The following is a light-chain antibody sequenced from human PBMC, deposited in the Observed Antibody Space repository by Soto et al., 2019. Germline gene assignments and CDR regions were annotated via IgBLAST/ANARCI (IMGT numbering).Light chain of an antibody. V-gene: IGKV3-20*01. CDR3: QQYDSSPRT. Sequence: ESVLTQSPDTLSLSPGERATLSCRASQSVGSTLAWYQQKPGQAPRLLIYRTSNRATGIPDRFSGSGSGTDFTLTISRLEPEDFAVYWCQQYDSSPRTFGQGTKVDIK. CDR1: QSVGST. J-gene: IGKJ1*01. CDR2: RTS.